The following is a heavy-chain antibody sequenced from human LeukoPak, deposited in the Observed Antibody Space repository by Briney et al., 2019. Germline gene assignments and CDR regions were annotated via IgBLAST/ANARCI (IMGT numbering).Heavy chain of an antibody. CDR2: ISAYNGNT. CDR1: GYTFTSYG. D-gene: IGHD2-8*01. CDR3: ARVTPLVYANWDNWFDP. V-gene: IGHV1-18*01. J-gene: IGHJ5*02. Sequence: ASVKVSCKASGYTFTSYGISWVRQAPGQGLEWMGWISAYNGNTNYAQKLQGRVTMTTDTSTSTAYMALRSLRSDDTAVYYCARVTPLVYANWDNWFDPWGQGTLVTVSS.